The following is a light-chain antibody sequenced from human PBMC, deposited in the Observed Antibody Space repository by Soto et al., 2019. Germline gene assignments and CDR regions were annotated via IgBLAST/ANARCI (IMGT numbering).Light chain of an antibody. Sequence: DIVMTQSPLSLPVTPGEPASISCRSSQSLLHSSGYNYLDWYLQRPGQSTQLLICLGSDRASGVPDWFSGSESGTEFTLKISRVEADDVGMYYCMQRLQTPWTFGQGTKMEI. CDR2: LGS. J-gene: IGKJ1*01. V-gene: IGKV2-28*01. CDR1: QSLLHSSGYNY. CDR3: MQRLQTPWT.